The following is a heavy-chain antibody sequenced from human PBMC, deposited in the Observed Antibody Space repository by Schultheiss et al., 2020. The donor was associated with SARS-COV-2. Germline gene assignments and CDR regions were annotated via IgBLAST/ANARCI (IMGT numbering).Heavy chain of an antibody. V-gene: IGHV5-51*01. CDR3: ARTARGRFGELFGAFDI. D-gene: IGHD3-10*01. J-gene: IGHJ3*02. CDR1: GYRFTNYW. CDR2: IYPGDSDT. Sequence: GESLKISCKGSGYRFTNYWIAWVRQVPEKGLEWMGIIYPGDSDTRYSPSFQGQVTISADKSISTAYLQWSSLRASDTAMYYCARTARGRFGELFGAFDIWGQGTMVTVSS.